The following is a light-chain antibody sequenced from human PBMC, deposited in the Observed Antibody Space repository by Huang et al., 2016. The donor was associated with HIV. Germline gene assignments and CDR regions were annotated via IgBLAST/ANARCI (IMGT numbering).Light chain of an antibody. V-gene: IGKV6-21*02. Sequence: DIVLTQSPDFQSVTPKEKVTITCRASQSIGNSLPLYQQKSGQSPSLLIKYASQSISGVPSRFSGSGFGTDFTLTINSLESEDAATYYCHQSRSFPYTFGQGTRLEIK. CDR3: HQSRSFPYT. CDR1: QSIGNS. CDR2: YAS. J-gene: IGKJ2*01.